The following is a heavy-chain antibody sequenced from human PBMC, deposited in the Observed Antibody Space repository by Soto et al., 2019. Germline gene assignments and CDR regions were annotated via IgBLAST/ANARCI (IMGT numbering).Heavy chain of an antibody. Sequence: QVQLVESGGDVVQPGRSLRLSCAASGFIFSTYGMHWVRQAPGKGLEWVAVIWSDGIKQYYADSVKGRFTISRDNSKNRLYLQMNSLRAEDTAVYYCARSTGSHTYLDCWGQGTLVTVSP. J-gene: IGHJ4*02. CDR1: GFIFSTYG. D-gene: IGHD1-1*01. CDR2: IWSDGIKQ. V-gene: IGHV3-33*01. CDR3: ARSTGSHTYLDC.